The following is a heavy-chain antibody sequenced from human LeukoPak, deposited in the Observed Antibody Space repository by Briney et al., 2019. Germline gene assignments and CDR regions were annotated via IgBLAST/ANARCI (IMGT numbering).Heavy chain of an antibody. CDR3: ARDSLGYYFDY. J-gene: IGHJ4*02. V-gene: IGHV3-48*03. CDR2: ISSSGSTI. CDR1: GFTFSSYE. Sequence: GGSLRLSCAASGFTFSSYEMNWVRQAPGKGLEWVSYISSSGSTIYYADSVKGRFTISRDNAKNSLYLQMNSLRAEDTAVYYCARDSLGYYFDYWGQGTLVTVSS.